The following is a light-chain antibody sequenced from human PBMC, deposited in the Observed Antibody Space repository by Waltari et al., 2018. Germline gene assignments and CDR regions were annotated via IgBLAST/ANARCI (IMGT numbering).Light chain of an antibody. V-gene: IGLV1-47*01. CDR1: SSNIGSNY. CDR2: GNK. J-gene: IGLJ2*01. Sequence: QSVLTQPPSASGTPGQRVTISCSGSSSNIGSNYVYWYQHLPGTAPKVLIYGNKQRPSGVPDRFSGYKSGTSASLASSGLRSEDEADYYCAAWDDSLSGPVFGGGTKVTAL. CDR3: AAWDDSLSGPV.